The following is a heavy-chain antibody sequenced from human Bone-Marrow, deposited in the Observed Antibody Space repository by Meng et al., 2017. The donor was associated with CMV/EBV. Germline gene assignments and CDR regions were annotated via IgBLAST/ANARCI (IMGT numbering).Heavy chain of an antibody. CDR3: ARIATFLVGATGY. Sequence: ASVKVSCKASGYTFTGYYRHWVRQAPGQGLEWMGWINPNSGGTNYAQKFQGRVTMTRDTSISTAYMELNRLRSDDTAVYYCARIATFLVGATGYWGQGTLVTVS. V-gene: IGHV1-2*02. CDR2: INPNSGGT. CDR1: GYTFTGYY. D-gene: IGHD1-26*01. J-gene: IGHJ4*02.